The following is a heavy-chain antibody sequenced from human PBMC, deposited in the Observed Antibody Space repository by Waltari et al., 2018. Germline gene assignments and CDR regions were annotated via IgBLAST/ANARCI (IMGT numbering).Heavy chain of an antibody. CDR1: GFTFSSYW. Sequence: EVQLVESGGGLVQPGGSLRLSCAASGFTFSSYWMTWVRQAPGKGLNRVAQIEHEVNGKDYVDSVKGRFTISGDNAKNSLYLQMNSLRAEDTAVFYCARGGAYSGGDYWGQGTLVTVSS. V-gene: IGHV3-7*01. D-gene: IGHD2-15*01. J-gene: IGHJ4*02. CDR3: ARGGAYSGGDY. CDR2: IEHEVNGK.